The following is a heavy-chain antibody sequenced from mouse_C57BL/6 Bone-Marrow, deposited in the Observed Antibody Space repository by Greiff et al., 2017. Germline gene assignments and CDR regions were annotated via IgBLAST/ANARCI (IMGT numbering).Heavy chain of an antibody. CDR3: AITTVVAPTLDY. Sequence: QVQLQQPGAELVMPGASVKLSCKASGYTFTSYWMHWVKQRPGQGLEWIGEIDPSDSYTNYNQKFKGKSTLTVDKSSSTAYMQLSSLTSEDSAVYYCAITTVVAPTLDYWGQGTTLTVSS. CDR2: IDPSDSYT. D-gene: IGHD1-1*01. CDR1: GYTFTSYW. J-gene: IGHJ2*01. V-gene: IGHV1-69*01.